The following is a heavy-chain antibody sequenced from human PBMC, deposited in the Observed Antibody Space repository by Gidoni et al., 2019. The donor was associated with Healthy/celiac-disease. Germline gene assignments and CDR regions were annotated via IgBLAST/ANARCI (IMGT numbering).Heavy chain of an antibody. D-gene: IGHD3-3*01. J-gene: IGHJ4*02. CDR1: GFTFSSYA. CDR2: ISGSGGST. Sequence: EVQLLESGGGLVQPGGSLRLSCPASGFTFSSYAMSWVRQAPGKGLEWGSAISGSGGSTYYADSVKGRFTISRDNSKNTLYLQMNSLRAEDTAVYYCAKDPYYDFWSGSDYWGQGTLVTVSS. CDR3: AKDPYYDFWSGSDY. V-gene: IGHV3-23*01.